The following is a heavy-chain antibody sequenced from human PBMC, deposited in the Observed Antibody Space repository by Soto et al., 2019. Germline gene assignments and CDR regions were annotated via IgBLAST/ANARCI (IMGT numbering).Heavy chain of an antibody. D-gene: IGHD3-10*01. J-gene: IGHJ4*02. CDR2: IGGGGSGT. V-gene: IGHV3-23*01. Sequence: GGSLRLSCAASGFTFSLYVMSWVRQAPGKGLEWVSSIGGGGSGTYYADSLKGRFTISRDNSKNTLYLQMNSLRAEDTAVYYCAKDLGPSGNYYTDYWGQGTLVTVSS. CDR3: AKDLGPSGNYYTDY. CDR1: GFTFSLYV.